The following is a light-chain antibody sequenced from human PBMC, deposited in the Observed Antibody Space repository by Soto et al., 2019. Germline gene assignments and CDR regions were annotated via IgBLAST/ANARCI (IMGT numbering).Light chain of an antibody. CDR2: KAY. CDR1: QSISRL. Sequence: DIQMTQSPSTLSPSVGDRVTITCRASQSISRLLAWYHQKPGRAPTLLIYKAYTVESGVPSRFSGSGSGTELSLTISSLQPDEFATYYCQQYKSYPLTFGQGTRLEIK. V-gene: IGKV1-5*03. CDR3: QQYKSYPLT. J-gene: IGKJ5*01.